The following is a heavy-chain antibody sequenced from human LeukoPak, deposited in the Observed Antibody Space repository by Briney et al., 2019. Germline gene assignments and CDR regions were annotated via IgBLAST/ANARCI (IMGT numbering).Heavy chain of an antibody. CDR2: ISGSGGST. J-gene: IGHJ4*02. D-gene: IGHD6-19*01. CDR3: AKDRPAEWLVRFYFDY. Sequence: GGSLLLSCAASGFPFSSYAMSWVRQAPGKGLEWVSAISGSGGSTYYADSVKGRFTISRDNSKYTLYLQMNSLRAEDTAVYYCAKDRPAEWLVRFYFDYWGQGTLVTVSS. V-gene: IGHV3-23*01. CDR1: GFPFSSYA.